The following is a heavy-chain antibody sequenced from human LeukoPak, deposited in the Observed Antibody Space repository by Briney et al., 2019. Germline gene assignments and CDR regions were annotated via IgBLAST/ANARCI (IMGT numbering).Heavy chain of an antibody. CDR3: ARESGSYWDGPIGYADY. Sequence: SETLSLTCTVSGGSISSYYWGWTRQPPGKGLEWIGYIYYSGSTNYNPSLKSRVTISVDTSKNQFSLKLSSVTAADTAVYYCARESGSYWDGPIGYADYWGQGTLVTVSS. CDR1: GGSISSYY. CDR2: IYYSGST. V-gene: IGHV4-59*01. D-gene: IGHD1-26*01. J-gene: IGHJ4*02.